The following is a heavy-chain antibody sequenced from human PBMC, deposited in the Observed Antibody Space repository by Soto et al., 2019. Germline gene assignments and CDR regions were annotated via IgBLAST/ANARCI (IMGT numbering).Heavy chain of an antibody. D-gene: IGHD6-19*01. Sequence: EVQLVESGGGLVKPGGSMRLSCADSGLTFSSYSMNCVRQAPEKGLEWVSSISSSSSYLYYADSVKGLFTISRENATNSLSLQMNSLRADDTAVYYSASSSMAGYHSLDYWGQGTLVTVSS. J-gene: IGHJ4*02. CDR3: ASSSMAGYHSLDY. CDR2: ISSSSSYL. CDR1: GLTFSSYS. V-gene: IGHV3-21*01.